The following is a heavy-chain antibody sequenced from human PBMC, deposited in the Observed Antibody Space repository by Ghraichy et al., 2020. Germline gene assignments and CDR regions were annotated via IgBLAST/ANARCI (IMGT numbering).Heavy chain of an antibody. CDR2: IYYSGST. CDR3: ARQNIGYCSGGSCQTPPDY. J-gene: IGHJ4*02. CDR1: GGSISSSSYY. V-gene: IGHV4-39*01. D-gene: IGHD2-15*01. Sequence: SETLSLTCTVSGGSISSSSYYWGWIRQPPGKGLEWIGSIYYSGSTYYNPSLKSRVTISVDTSKNQFSLKLSSVTAADTAVYYCARQNIGYCSGGSCQTPPDYWGQGTLVTVSS.